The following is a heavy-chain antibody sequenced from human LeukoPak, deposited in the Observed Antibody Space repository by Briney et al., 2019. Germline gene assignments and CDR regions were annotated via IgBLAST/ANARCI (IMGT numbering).Heavy chain of an antibody. CDR3: ARGPGCSGGSCPFNY. D-gene: IGHD2-15*01. Sequence: SVKVSCKASGGTFSSYAISWVRQAPGQGLEWMGGTIPIFGTANYAQKFQGRVTITADESTSTAYMELSSLRSEDTAVYYCARGPGCSGGSCPFNYWGQGTLVTVSS. CDR1: GGTFSSYA. V-gene: IGHV1-69*13. CDR2: TIPIFGTA. J-gene: IGHJ4*02.